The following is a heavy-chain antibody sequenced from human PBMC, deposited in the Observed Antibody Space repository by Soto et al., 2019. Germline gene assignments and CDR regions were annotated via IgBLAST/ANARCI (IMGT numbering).Heavy chain of an antibody. CDR3: TRAMVRGAHFDY. J-gene: IGHJ4*02. CDR1: GFTFSGSA. V-gene: IGHV3-73*01. D-gene: IGHD3-10*01. Sequence: GGSLRLSCAASGFTFSGSAMHWVRQASGKGLEWVGRIRSKANSYATAYAASVKGRFTISRDDSKNTAYLQVNSLKTEDTAVYYCTRAMVRGAHFDYWGQGTLVTSPQ. CDR2: IRSKANSYAT.